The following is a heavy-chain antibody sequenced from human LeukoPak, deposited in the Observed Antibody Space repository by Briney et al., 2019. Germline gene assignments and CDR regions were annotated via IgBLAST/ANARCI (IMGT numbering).Heavy chain of an antibody. CDR3: ATNRLGYCSSTSCYSY. CDR1: GYTLTELS. D-gene: IGHD2-2*02. J-gene: IGHJ4*02. V-gene: IGHV1-24*01. CDR2: FDPEDGET. Sequence: ASVKVSCKASGYTLTELSMHWVRQAPGKGLEWMGGFDPEDGETIYAQKFQGRVTMTEDTSTDTAYMELSSLRSEDTAVYYCATNRLGYCSSTSCYSYWGQGTLVTVSS.